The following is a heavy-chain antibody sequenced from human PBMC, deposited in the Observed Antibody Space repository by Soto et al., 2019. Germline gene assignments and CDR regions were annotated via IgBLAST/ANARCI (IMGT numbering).Heavy chain of an antibody. CDR3: ARLRGHSSGWYYDAFDI. V-gene: IGHV5-10-1*01. D-gene: IGHD6-19*01. J-gene: IGHJ3*02. CDR1: GYSFTSYW. CDR2: IDPSDSYT. Sequence: GESLKISCXGSGYSFTSYWISWVRQMPGKGLEWMGRIDPSDSYTNYSPSFQGHVTISADKSISTAYLQWSSLKASDTAMYYCARLRGHSSGWYYDAFDIWGQGTMVTVSS.